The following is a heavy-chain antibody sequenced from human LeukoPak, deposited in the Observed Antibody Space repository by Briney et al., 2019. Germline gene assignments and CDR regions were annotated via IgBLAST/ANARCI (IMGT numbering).Heavy chain of an antibody. CDR3: ARDPGPDTAMAPNWFDP. Sequence: SVKVSCKASGGTFSSYAISWVRQAPGQGLEWMGGIIPIFGTANYAQKFQGRVTITADESTSTAYMELSSLRSEDTAVYYCARDPGPDTAMAPNWFDPWGQGTLITVSS. CDR2: IIPIFGTA. CDR1: GGTFSSYA. J-gene: IGHJ5*02. D-gene: IGHD5-18*01. V-gene: IGHV1-69*13.